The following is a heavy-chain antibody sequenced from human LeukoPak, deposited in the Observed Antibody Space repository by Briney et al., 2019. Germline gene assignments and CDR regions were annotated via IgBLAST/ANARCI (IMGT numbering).Heavy chain of an antibody. D-gene: IGHD5-12*01. CDR1: GGSISSGGYY. V-gene: IGHV4-31*03. CDR2: IYYSGST. J-gene: IGHJ5*02. Sequence: PSQTLSLTCTVSGGSISSGGYYWSWIRQHPGKGLEWIGYIYYSGSTYYNPSLKSRVTISVDTSKNQFSLKLSSVTAADTAVYYCARGLSGYEHNWFDPWGQGTLVTVSS. CDR3: ARGLSGYEHNWFDP.